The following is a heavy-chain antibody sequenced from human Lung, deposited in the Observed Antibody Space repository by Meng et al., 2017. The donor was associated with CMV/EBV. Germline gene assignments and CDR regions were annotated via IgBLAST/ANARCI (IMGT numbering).Heavy chain of an antibody. CDR2: ISPDGSSA. CDR3: AAWAHILAVAPTGDDY. Sequence: ETLSLXXAASGFTFRSYWMDWVRQAPGKGLVWVSRISPDGSSAAYADSVRGRFTISRDNAKNTLYLQMNSLRVEDTAVYYCAAWAHILAVAPTGDDYWGQGTLVXVSS. V-gene: IGHV3-74*03. J-gene: IGHJ4*02. D-gene: IGHD2-2*01. CDR1: GFTFRSYW.